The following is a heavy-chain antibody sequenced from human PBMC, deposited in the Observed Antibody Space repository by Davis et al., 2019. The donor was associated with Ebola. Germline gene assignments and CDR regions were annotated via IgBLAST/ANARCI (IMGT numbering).Heavy chain of an antibody. CDR2: IYYSGST. D-gene: IGHD4-23*01. CDR1: GGSISSSSYY. CDR3: ARRDYGGYWYFDL. V-gene: IGHV4-39*01. J-gene: IGHJ2*01. Sequence: SETLSLTCTVSGGSISSSSYYWGWIRQPPGKGLEWIGNIYYSGSTYYNPSLKSRVTISVDTSKNQFSLKLSSVTAADTAVYYCARRDYGGYWYFDLWGRGTLVTVPS.